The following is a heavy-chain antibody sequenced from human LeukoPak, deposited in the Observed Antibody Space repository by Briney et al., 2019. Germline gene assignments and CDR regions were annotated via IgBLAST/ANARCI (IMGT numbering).Heavy chain of an antibody. Sequence: GGSLRLSCAPSGFTFSSYSMNWVRQAPGKGLEWVSSISSSSSYIYYADSVKGRFTISRDNAKNSLYLQMNSLRAEDTAVYYCASAGGGTPGDYWGQGTLVTVSS. J-gene: IGHJ4*02. CDR3: ASAGGGTPGDY. D-gene: IGHD3-16*01. CDR1: GFTFSSYS. CDR2: ISSSSSYI. V-gene: IGHV3-21*01.